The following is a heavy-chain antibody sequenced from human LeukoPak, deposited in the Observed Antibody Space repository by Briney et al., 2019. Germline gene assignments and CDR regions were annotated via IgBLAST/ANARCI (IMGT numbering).Heavy chain of an antibody. Sequence: PGGSLRLSCAASGFTFSSYAMSWVRQAPGKGLEWVSAISGTGSDTYHADSVKGRFTISRDNSRNTLYLQMNSLRAEDTAVYYCAKEGLHYYGSGSYYIGYYFDYWGQGTLVTVSS. CDR2: ISGTGSDT. D-gene: IGHD3-10*01. CDR3: AKEGLHYYGSGSYYIGYYFDY. CDR1: GFTFSSYA. J-gene: IGHJ4*02. V-gene: IGHV3-23*01.